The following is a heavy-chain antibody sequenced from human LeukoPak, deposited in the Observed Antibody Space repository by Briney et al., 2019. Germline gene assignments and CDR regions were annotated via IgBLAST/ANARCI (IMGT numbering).Heavy chain of an antibody. Sequence: TGGSLRLSCAASGFTFSSYGMHWVRQAPGKGLEWVSVIHRGGTTYYADSVKGRFTTSRDNPKNTLYLQMNSLRAEDTAVYYCARDGYSGSGSLFDYWGQGTLVTVSS. CDR1: GFTFSSYG. CDR3: ARDGYSGSGSLFDY. CDR2: IHRGGTT. J-gene: IGHJ4*02. V-gene: IGHV3-53*01. D-gene: IGHD3-10*01.